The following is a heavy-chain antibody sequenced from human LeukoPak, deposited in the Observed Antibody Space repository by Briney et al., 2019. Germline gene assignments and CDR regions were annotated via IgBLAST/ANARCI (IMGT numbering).Heavy chain of an antibody. Sequence: SETLSLTCAVSGYSISSGYYWGWIRQPPGKGLEWIGYFYYSGSTNYNPSLKSRVTISVDTSKNQFSLTVNSATAADTAIYYCARHGSGSYNNWFDPWGQGTLVTVSS. CDR2: FYYSGST. V-gene: IGHV4-38-2*01. D-gene: IGHD3-10*01. J-gene: IGHJ5*02. CDR3: ARHGSGSYNNWFDP. CDR1: GYSISSGYY.